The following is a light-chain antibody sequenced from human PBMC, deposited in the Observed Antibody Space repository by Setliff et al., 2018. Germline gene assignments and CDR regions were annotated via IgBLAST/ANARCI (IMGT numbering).Light chain of an antibody. CDR3: SSYTSSSPYV. CDR1: SSDVGGYNY. CDR2: DVS. V-gene: IGLV2-14*01. Sequence: QSVLTQPPSASGSPGQSITISCTGTSSDVGGYNYVSWYQQHPGKAPKLMIYDVSKRPSGVSNRFSGSKSGNTASLTISGLQAEDEADYYCSSYTSSSPYVFGTGTRAPS. J-gene: IGLJ1*01.